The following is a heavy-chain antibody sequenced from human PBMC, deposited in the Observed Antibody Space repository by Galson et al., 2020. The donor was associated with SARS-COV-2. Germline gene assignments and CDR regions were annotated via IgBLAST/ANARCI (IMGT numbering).Heavy chain of an antibody. D-gene: IGHD1-7*01. J-gene: IGHJ4*02. Sequence: SETLSLTCAVSGASVLNNYWSWIRQPPGKGLVWIGHIYYTGLTTYNPSFESRATMSVDTSKNQFSLRLTSVTAADTAIYFCARMHNWDSGGFDYWGQGSLVTVSS. CDR1: GASVLNNY. CDR3: ARMHNWDSGGFDY. V-gene: IGHV4-59*08. CDR2: IYYTGLT.